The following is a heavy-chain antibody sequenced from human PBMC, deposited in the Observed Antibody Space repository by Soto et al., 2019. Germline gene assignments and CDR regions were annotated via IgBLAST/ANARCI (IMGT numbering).Heavy chain of an antibody. CDR2: INPNSGGT. Sequence: ASVKVSCKASGYTFTGYYMHWVRQAPGQGLEWMGWINPNSGGTNYAQKFQGWVTMTRDTSISTAYMELSRLRSDDTAVYYCATQRDYGDYGAFDYWGQGTLVIVSS. D-gene: IGHD4-17*01. CDR1: GYTFTGYY. J-gene: IGHJ4*02. CDR3: ATQRDYGDYGAFDY. V-gene: IGHV1-2*04.